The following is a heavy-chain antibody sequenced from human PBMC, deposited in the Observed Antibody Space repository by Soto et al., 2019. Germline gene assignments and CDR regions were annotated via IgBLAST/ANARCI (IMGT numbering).Heavy chain of an antibody. CDR1: GFIFSSYA. D-gene: IGHD6-13*01. Sequence: PGGSLRLSCAASGFIFSSYAMSWVRQAPEKGLEWVSGINNSGGRTYYADSVKGRFTISRDNSKNTLYLQMNSLRAEDTAVYYCAYSSPPFDYWGQGTLVTVSS. J-gene: IGHJ4*02. V-gene: IGHV3-23*01. CDR3: AYSSPPFDY. CDR2: INNSGGRT.